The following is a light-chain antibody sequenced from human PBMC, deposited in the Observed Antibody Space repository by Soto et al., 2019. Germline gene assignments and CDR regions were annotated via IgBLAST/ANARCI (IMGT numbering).Light chain of an antibody. CDR3: CSYAGGSTFV. Sequence: QSALTQPASVSGSPGQSITISCTGTSSDVGTYNVVSWYQQHPGKAPKLIIYEGSRRPSGVSNRFSGSKSGNTASLTISGLQAEDAADYYCCSYAGGSTFVFGGGTKVTVL. V-gene: IGLV2-23*03. CDR2: EGS. CDR1: SSDVGTYNV. J-gene: IGLJ2*01.